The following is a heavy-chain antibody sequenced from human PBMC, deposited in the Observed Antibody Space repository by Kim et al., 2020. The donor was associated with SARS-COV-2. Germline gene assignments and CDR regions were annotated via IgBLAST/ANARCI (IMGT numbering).Heavy chain of an antibody. CDR3: AKIRGYSGYEYLDY. CDR1: GYTFTSYG. J-gene: IGHJ4*02. Sequence: ASVKVSCKASGYTFTSYGISWVRQAPGQGLEWMGWISAYNGNTNYVKKLQGRVTMTTDTSTSTAYMELRSLRSDDTAVYYCAKIRGYSGYEYLDYWGQGTLVTVSS. CDR2: ISAYNGNT. V-gene: IGHV1-18*04. D-gene: IGHD5-12*01.